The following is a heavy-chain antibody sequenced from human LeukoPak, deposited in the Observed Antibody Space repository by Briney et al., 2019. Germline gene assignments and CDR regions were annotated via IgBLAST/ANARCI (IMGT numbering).Heavy chain of an antibody. J-gene: IGHJ4*02. CDR3: AREDGYCSGGNCYSYFVS. CDR2: ISYDGSNK. CDR1: GFTFSSYA. D-gene: IGHD2-15*01. Sequence: GGSLRLSCAASGFTFSSYAMHWVRQAPGKGLEWVAVISYDGSNKYYADSVKGRFTISRDNSKNTLYLQMNSLRAEDTVVYYCAREDGYCSGGNCYSYFVSWGQGTLVTVSS. V-gene: IGHV3-30-3*01.